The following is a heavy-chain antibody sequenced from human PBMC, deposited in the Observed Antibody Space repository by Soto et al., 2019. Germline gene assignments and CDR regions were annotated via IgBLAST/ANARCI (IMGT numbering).Heavy chain of an antibody. J-gene: IGHJ5*02. CDR3: ASVKQHRGGWFDH. V-gene: IGHV1-18*01. Sequence: GXSVKVSCKGSGYTFTSYGISWVRQAPGQGLEWMGWISAYNGNTNYAQKLQGRVTMTTDTSTSTAYMELRSLRSDDTAVYYCASVKQHRGGWFDHWGQGALVTVSS. D-gene: IGHD6-13*01. CDR1: GYTFTSYG. CDR2: ISAYNGNT.